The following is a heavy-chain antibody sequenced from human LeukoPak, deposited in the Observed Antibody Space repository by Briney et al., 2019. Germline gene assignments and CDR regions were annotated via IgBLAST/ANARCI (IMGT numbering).Heavy chain of an antibody. CDR1: GGSISSSSYY. V-gene: IGHV4-39*01. J-gene: IGHJ5*02. CDR2: IYFSGST. CDR3: AILGGYPNWFDP. D-gene: IGHD6-13*01. Sequence: SETLSLTCTVSGGSISSSSYYWGWFRQPPGKGLEGIGSIYFSGSTYYSPSLKSRVTISMDTSKNQFSLKLSSVTAADTAVYYCAILGGYPNWFDPWGQGTLVTVSS.